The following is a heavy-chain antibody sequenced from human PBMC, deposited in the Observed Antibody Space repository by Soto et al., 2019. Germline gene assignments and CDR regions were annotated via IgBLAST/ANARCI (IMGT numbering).Heavy chain of an antibody. D-gene: IGHD3-22*01. CDR1: GGTFSSYA. V-gene: IGHV1-69*13. CDR3: ARERTHYYDSSGSTYWFYP. J-gene: IGHJ5*02. CDR2: IIPIFGTA. Sequence: GASVKVSCKASGGTFSSYAISWARQAPGQGLEWMGGIIPIFGTANYAQKFQGRVTITADESTSTAYMELSSLRSEDTAVYYCARERTHYYDSSGSTYWFYPWGQGTLVTVSS.